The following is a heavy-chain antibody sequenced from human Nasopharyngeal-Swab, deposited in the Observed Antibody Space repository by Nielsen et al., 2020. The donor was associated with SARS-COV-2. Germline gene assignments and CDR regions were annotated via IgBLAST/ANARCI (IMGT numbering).Heavy chain of an antibody. CDR3: ARVGVIYGSGAFDI. CDR2: ISYDGSNK. Sequence: GESLKTCCAASGFTFSSYAMRWVRQAPGKGLEWVAVISYDGSNKYYADSVKGRFTISRDNSKNTLYLQMNSLRAEDTAVYYCARVGVIYGSGAFDIWGQGTMVTVSS. J-gene: IGHJ3*02. V-gene: IGHV3-30-3*01. D-gene: IGHD3-10*01. CDR1: GFTFSSYA.